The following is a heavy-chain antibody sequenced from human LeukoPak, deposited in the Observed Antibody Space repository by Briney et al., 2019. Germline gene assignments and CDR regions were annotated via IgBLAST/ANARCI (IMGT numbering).Heavy chain of an antibody. D-gene: IGHD3-10*01. CDR3: ARDGAFGELLSSLDY. J-gene: IGHJ4*02. V-gene: IGHV4-39*07. CDR2: IYYSGTT. CDR1: GGSITISSYY. Sequence: SETLSLTCTVSGGSITISSYYWGWIRQPPGKGLEWIGSIYYSGTTYYNPSLKSRVTISVDTSKNQFSLKLSSVTAADTAVYYCARDGAFGELLSSLDYWGRGTLVTVSS.